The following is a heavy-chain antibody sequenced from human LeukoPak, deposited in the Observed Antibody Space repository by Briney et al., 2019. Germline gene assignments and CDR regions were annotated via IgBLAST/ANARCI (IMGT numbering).Heavy chain of an antibody. J-gene: IGHJ4*02. Sequence: SGTLSLTCTVSGGSISNYYWSWIRQTPGKGLEWIGYIYHSGSTNYNPSLKSRVTISLDTSKNQFSLRLSSVTAADTAVYFCARQWGGFDSWGQGTLVTVSS. V-gene: IGHV4-59*08. CDR3: ARQWGGFDS. D-gene: IGHD3-16*01. CDR2: IYHSGST. CDR1: GGSISNYY.